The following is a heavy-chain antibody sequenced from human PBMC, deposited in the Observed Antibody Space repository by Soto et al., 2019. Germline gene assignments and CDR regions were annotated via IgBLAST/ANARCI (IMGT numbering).Heavy chain of an antibody. CDR2: IIPIFGTA. J-gene: IGHJ4*02. CDR1: GGTFSSYA. Sequence: QVQLVQSGAEVQKPGSSVKVSCKASGGTFSSYAISWVRQAPGQGLEWMGGIIPIFGTANYAQKFQGRVTIAADESTSTAYMELRSLRSEDTAVYYCARGLEFAKHFDYWGQGTLVTVSS. V-gene: IGHV1-69*01. CDR3: ARGLEFAKHFDY.